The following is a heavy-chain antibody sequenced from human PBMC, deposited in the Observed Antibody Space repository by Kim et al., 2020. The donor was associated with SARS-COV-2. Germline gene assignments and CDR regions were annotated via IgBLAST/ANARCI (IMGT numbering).Heavy chain of an antibody. CDR2: GT. D-gene: IGHD3-22*01. V-gene: IGHV1-2*02. Sequence: GTNYAQKFQGRGTMTRDTSISTAYMELSRLRSDDTAVYYCARDSSGYNYWGQGTLVTVSS. CDR3: ARDSSGYNY. J-gene: IGHJ4*02.